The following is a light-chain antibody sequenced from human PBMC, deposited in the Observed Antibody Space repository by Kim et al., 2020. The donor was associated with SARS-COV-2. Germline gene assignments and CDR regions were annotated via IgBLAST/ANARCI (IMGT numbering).Light chain of an antibody. CDR2: AAS. CDR1: QGISSY. J-gene: IGKJ5*01. CDR3: QQLYSYPIT. V-gene: IGKV1-9*01. Sequence: ASVRDRVTITCRASQGISSYLAWYQQKPGRAPQLLIYAASTLQSGVPSRFSGSGSGKEFTLTISSLQPEDFATYYCQQLYSYPITFGQGTRLEIK.